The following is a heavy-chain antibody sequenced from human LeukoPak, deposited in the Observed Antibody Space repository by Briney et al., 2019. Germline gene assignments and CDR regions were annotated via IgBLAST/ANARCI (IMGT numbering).Heavy chain of an antibody. J-gene: IGHJ6*03. D-gene: IGHD3-10*01. CDR2: INPNSGFA. CDR3: ARLYYGSGGEIGYYYMDV. V-gene: IGHV1-2*02. Sequence: PWASVKVSCKASGYAFTGYYIHWVRQAPGQGLQWMGWINPNSGFAHYPQNFQGRLTMTRDTSISTVYMELSRLRSDDTAVYYCARLYYGSGGEIGYYYMDVWGKGTTVTISS. CDR1: GYAFTGYY.